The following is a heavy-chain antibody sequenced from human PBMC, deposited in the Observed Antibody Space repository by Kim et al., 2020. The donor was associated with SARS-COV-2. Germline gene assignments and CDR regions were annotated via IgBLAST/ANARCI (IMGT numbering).Heavy chain of an antibody. J-gene: IGHJ5*02. CDR3: ARWLPRDNWFDP. D-gene: IGHD6-19*01. Sequence: SVKVSCKASGGTFSSYAISWVRQAPGQGLEWMGRIIPILGIANYAQKFQGRVTITADKSTSTAYMELSSLRSEDTAVYYCARWLPRDNWFDPWGQGTLVTVSS. CDR2: IIPILGIA. CDR1: GGTFSSYA. V-gene: IGHV1-69*04.